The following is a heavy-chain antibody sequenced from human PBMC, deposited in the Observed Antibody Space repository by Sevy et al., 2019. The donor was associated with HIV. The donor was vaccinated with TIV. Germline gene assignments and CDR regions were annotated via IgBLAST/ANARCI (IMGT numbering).Heavy chain of an antibody. D-gene: IGHD3-22*01. CDR3: AKSMPYYDSSGYTFDY. V-gene: IGHV3-23*01. CDR2: ISGSGGST. CDR1: GFTFSSYA. J-gene: IGHJ4*02. Sequence: GGSLRLSCAASGFTFSSYAMRWVRQAPGKGLEWVSAISGSGGSTYYADSVKGRFTISRDNSKNTLYLQMNSLRAEDTAVYYCAKSMPYYDSSGYTFDYWGQGTLVTVSS.